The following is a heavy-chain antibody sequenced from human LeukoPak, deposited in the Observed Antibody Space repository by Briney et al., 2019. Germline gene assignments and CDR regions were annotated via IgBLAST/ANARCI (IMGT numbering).Heavy chain of an antibody. Sequence: GGSLRLSCAASGFTFSSYAMSWVRQAPGKGLEWVSAISGSGGSTYYADSVKGRFTISRDNSKNTLYLQMNSLRAEDTAVYYSAKPYYLDSSGYFYFDYWGQGTLVTVSS. J-gene: IGHJ4*02. CDR1: GFTFSSYA. D-gene: IGHD3-22*01. CDR2: ISGSGGST. CDR3: AKPYYLDSSGYFYFDY. V-gene: IGHV3-23*01.